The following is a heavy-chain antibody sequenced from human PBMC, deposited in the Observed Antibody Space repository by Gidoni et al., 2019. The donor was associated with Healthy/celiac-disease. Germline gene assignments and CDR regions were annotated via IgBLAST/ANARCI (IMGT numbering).Heavy chain of an antibody. D-gene: IGHD7-27*01. CDR1: GGTFSSYA. CDR3: ARVWGRRTDYYYYGMDV. V-gene: IGHV1-69*01. Sequence: QVQLVQSGAEVKKPGSSVKVSCKASGGTFSSYAISWVRQAPGQGLEWMGGIIPIFGTANYAQKFQGRVTITADESTSTAYMELSSLRSEDTAVYYCARVWGRRTDYYYYGMDVWGQGTTVTVSS. CDR2: IIPIFGTA. J-gene: IGHJ6*02.